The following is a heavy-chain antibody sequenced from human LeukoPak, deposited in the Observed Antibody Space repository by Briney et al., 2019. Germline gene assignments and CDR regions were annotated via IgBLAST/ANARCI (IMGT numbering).Heavy chain of an antibody. V-gene: IGHV4-61*05. CDR1: GGSISSTSYY. Sequence: PSETLSLXCTVSGGSISSTSYYWGWIRQPPGKGLEWIGYIYYSGSTNYNPSLKSRVTISVDTSKNQFSLKLSSVTAADTAVYYCARFCSFGCRYVGGFDPWGQGTLVTVSS. CDR3: ARFCSFGCRYVGGFDP. CDR2: IYYSGST. D-gene: IGHD3-16*01. J-gene: IGHJ5*02.